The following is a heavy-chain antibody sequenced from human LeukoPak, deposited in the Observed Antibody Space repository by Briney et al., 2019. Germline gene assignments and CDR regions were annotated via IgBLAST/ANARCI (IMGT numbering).Heavy chain of an antibody. CDR3: AREAGTTGTYYFDY. J-gene: IGHJ4*02. D-gene: IGHD1-14*01. V-gene: IGHV4-59*01. CDR1: GGSISSYY. CDR2: IYYSGST. Sequence: SETLSLTCTASGGSISSYYWSWIRQPPGKGLEWIGYIYYSGSTNYNPSLKSRVTISVDTSKNQFSLKLSSVTAADTAVYYCAREAGTTGTYYFDYWGQGTLVTVSS.